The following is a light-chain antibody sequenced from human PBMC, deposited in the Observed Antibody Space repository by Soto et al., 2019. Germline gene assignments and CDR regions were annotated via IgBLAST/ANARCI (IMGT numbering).Light chain of an antibody. Sequence: DIQMTQSPSSLSASVGDRVTITCRASQTISIYLNWYQQKPGKAPKLLIFRASNLQTEVPSRFTGSGSGTDFALTISSLQPEDFAAYYCQQSHSTPITFGQGTRLEIK. J-gene: IGKJ5*01. V-gene: IGKV1-39*01. CDR2: RAS. CDR1: QTISIY. CDR3: QQSHSTPIT.